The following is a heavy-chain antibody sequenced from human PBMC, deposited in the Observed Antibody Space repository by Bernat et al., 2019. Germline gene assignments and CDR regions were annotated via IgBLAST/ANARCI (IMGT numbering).Heavy chain of an antibody. D-gene: IGHD2-15*01. CDR1: GFTFSSYS. V-gene: IGHV3-21*01. CDR3: ARTGVVAAKDAFDI. Sequence: EVQLVESGGGLVKPGGSLRLSCAASGFTFSSYSMNWVRQAPGKGLEWVSSISSSSSYIYYADSVKGRFTISRDNAKNSLYLQMNSLRAEDTAVYYCARTGVVAAKDAFDIWGQGTMVTVSS. J-gene: IGHJ3*02. CDR2: ISSSSSYI.